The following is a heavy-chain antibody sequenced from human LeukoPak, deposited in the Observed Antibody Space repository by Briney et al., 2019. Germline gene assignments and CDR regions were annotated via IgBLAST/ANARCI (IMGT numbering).Heavy chain of an antibody. CDR2: INPSGGST. J-gene: IGHJ4*02. Sequence: GASVKVSCKASGYTFINYYMHWVRQAPGQGLEWMGVINPSGGSTSYAPKFKGRLTINRVTSSNTVYMELSSLRSEDTAVYYCERGSSSSQSGYFDYWGQATLVTVSS. CDR1: GYTFINYY. CDR3: ERGSSSSQSGYFDY. V-gene: IGHV1-46*01. D-gene: IGHD6-13*01.